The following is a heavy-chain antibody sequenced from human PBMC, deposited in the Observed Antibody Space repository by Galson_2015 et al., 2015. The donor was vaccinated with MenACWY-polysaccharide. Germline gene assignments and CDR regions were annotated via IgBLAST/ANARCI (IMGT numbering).Heavy chain of an antibody. V-gene: IGHV3-30-3*01. D-gene: IGHD1-26*01. CDR2: ISYDGSNE. Sequence: SLRLSCAASGFTFSHYAMHWVRQAPGKGLEWVAAISYDGSNEFYADSVKGRFTISRDNSKNTLYLQMNSLRPEDTAVYYCPTGDSGSYVRPANFFGMIVWGQGTLVTVSS. J-gene: IGHJ4*02. CDR1: GFTFSHYA. CDR3: PTGDSGSYVRPANFFGMIV.